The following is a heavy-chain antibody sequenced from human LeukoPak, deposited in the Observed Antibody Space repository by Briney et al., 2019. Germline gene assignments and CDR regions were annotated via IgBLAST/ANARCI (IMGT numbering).Heavy chain of an antibody. CDR1: GYTFTSYD. V-gene: IGHV1-8*01. CDR3: ARGWRFDI. D-gene: IGHD5-12*01. Sequence: ASVKVSCKASGYTFTSYDINWVRQATGQGLEWMGWMNPNSGNTGYTQKFQGRVTMTRDTSTSTVYMELSSLRAEDTAVYYCARGWRFDIWGQGTMAIVSS. CDR2: MNPNSGNT. J-gene: IGHJ3*02.